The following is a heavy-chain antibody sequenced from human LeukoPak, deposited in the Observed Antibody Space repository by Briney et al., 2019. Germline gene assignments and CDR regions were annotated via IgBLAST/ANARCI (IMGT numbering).Heavy chain of an antibody. Sequence: PGGSLRLSCAASGFTFSNYWMTWVRQPPGKGLEWIGSIYYSGSTNYNPSLKSRVTISVDTSKNQFSLKLSSVTAADTAVYYCARLYSGSYIYWGQGTLVTVSS. V-gene: IGHV4-34*01. D-gene: IGHD1-26*01. CDR3: ARLYSGSYIY. J-gene: IGHJ4*02. CDR1: GFTFSNYW. CDR2: IYYSGST.